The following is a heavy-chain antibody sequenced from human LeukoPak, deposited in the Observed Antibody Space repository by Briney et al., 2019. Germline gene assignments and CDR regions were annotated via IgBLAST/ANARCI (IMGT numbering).Heavy chain of an antibody. J-gene: IGHJ3*02. Sequence: ASVKVSCKASGYTFTGYYMHWVRQAPGQGLEWMGRINPNSGGTNYAQKFQGRVTMTRDTSISTAYMELSSLRSEDTAVYYCAMRMPQSLTPGAFDIWGQGTMVTVSS. CDR3: AMRMPQSLTPGAFDI. CDR1: GYTFTGYY. V-gene: IGHV1-2*06. CDR2: INPNSGGT. D-gene: IGHD2-15*01.